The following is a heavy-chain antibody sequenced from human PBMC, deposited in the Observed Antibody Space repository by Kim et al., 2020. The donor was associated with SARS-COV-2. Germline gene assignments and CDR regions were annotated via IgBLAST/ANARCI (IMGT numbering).Heavy chain of an antibody. V-gene: IGHV3-23*01. D-gene: IGHD3-22*01. CDR2: ISGSGGST. Sequence: GGSLRLSCAASGFTFSSYAMSWVRQAPGKGLEWVSAISGSGGSTYYADSVKGRFTISRDNSKNTLYLQMNSLRAEDTAVYYCAKDFLSYYHDSSGYYHHAFDIWGQGTMVTVSS. CDR3: AKDFLSYYHDSSGYYHHAFDI. J-gene: IGHJ3*02. CDR1: GFTFSSYA.